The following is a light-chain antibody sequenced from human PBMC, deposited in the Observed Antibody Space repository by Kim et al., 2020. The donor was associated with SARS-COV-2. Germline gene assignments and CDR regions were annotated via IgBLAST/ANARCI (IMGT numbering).Light chain of an antibody. V-gene: IGLV4-69*01. CDR1: SGHSSYA. CDR3: HSSGTGIG. CDR2: PDSDGRH. J-gene: IGLJ3*02. Sequence: QPVLTQSPSASASLGDSVKLTCTLSSGHSSYAIAWHQQQPEKGPRYLMKPDSDGRHSKGAGIPDRFSGSSSGAVRYIAIPSLESEDESGDYCHSSGTGIGFGGGTQLTVL.